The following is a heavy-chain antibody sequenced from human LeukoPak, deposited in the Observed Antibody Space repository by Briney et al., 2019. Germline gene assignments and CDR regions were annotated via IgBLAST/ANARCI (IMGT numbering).Heavy chain of an antibody. Sequence: GESLKISCKGSGYIFTSYWIGWVRQMPGKGLEWMGIIYPGDSDTRYSPSFQGQVTISADKSISTAYLQWSSLKASDTAMYYCARGGSGSYYLHWFDPWGQGTLVTVSS. CDR3: ARGGSGSYYLHWFDP. CDR2: IYPGDSDT. CDR1: GYIFTSYW. J-gene: IGHJ5*02. V-gene: IGHV5-51*01. D-gene: IGHD1-26*01.